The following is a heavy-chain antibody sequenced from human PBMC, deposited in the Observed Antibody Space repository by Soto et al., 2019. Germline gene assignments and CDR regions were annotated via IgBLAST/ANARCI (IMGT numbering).Heavy chain of an antibody. CDR1: GGSISTFY. J-gene: IGHJ3*02. CDR2: IYYSGST. V-gene: IGHV4-59*08. CDR3: ARQTFYNSDSSGYYGHDAFDI. D-gene: IGHD3-22*01. Sequence: PSETLSLTCTVSGGSISTFYWSWIRQPPGKGLEWIGYIYYSGSTNYNPSLKSRVTISVDTSKNQFSLKLSSATAADTAVYYCARQTFYNSDSSGYYGHDAFDIWGQGTMVTVSS.